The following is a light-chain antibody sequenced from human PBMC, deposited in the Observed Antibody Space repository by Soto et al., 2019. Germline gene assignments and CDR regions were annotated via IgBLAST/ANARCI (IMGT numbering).Light chain of an antibody. CDR2: DAS. V-gene: IGKV1-5*01. Sequence: DIQMTQSPSTLSASVGDTVTITCRTSQTIDNLLAWYQKKPEEAPRPLIFDASTVNPGVPSRFSGSGSGTDFTLTISDLQPDDFATYYCQHYDIYGRLTFGPGTTVDIK. CDR1: QTIDNL. CDR3: QHYDIYGRLT. J-gene: IGKJ3*01.